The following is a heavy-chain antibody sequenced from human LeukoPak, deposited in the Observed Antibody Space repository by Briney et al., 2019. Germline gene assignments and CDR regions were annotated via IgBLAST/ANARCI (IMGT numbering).Heavy chain of an antibody. Sequence: TGGSLRLSCAASGFTFSSYTMNWVRQAPGKGLEWVSYISSSSSTISYADSVKGRFTISRDNAKSSLYLQMNSLRAEDTAVYYCARENYGDYGRWFDPWGQGTLVTVSS. CDR3: ARENYGDYGRWFDP. CDR1: GFTFSSYT. CDR2: ISSSSSTI. J-gene: IGHJ5*02. D-gene: IGHD4-17*01. V-gene: IGHV3-48*01.